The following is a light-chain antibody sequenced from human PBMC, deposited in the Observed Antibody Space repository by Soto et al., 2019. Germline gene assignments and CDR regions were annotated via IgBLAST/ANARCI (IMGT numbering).Light chain of an antibody. CDR2: WAS. CDR3: QQYYSIPHT. J-gene: IGKJ2*01. Sequence: DIVMTQSPDSLAVSLGERATINCESSQSVLYSSNNKNYLAWYQQKPGQPPKLLIYWASTRESGVPDRFSGSGSGTDFILTISSLQAEDVAVYYCQQYYSIPHTFGQGTKLEIK. V-gene: IGKV4-1*01. CDR1: QSVLYSSNNKNY.